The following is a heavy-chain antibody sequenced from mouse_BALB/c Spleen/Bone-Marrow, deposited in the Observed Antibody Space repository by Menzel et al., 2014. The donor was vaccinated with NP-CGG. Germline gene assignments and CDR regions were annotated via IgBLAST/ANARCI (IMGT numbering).Heavy chain of an antibody. CDR3: TTGFAY. CDR1: GFTFSNYW. J-gene: IGHJ3*01. CDR2: IRLKSYNYAT. V-gene: IGHV6-6*02. Sequence: VQLKESGGGLVQPGGSMKLSCVASGFTFSNYWMNWVRQSPEKGLEWVAEIRLKSYNYATHYAESVKGRFTISRDDSKSSDCLQMNNLRAEDTGIYYCTTGFAYWGQGTLVTVSA.